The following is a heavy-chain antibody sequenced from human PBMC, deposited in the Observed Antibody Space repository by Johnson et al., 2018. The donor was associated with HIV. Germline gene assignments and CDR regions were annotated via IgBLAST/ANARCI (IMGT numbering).Heavy chain of an antibody. CDR3: AKDPMVATPANAFDI. Sequence: QVQLVESGGGVVQPGRSLRLSCAASGFTFSSYGMHWVRQAPGKGLEWVAVIWYDGRNKYYADSVKGRFTISRDNSKNTLYLQMNSLRAEDTAVYYCAKDPMVATPANAFDIWGQGTMVTVSS. J-gene: IGHJ3*02. CDR1: GFTFSSYG. CDR2: IWYDGRNK. V-gene: IGHV3-33*06. D-gene: IGHD5-12*01.